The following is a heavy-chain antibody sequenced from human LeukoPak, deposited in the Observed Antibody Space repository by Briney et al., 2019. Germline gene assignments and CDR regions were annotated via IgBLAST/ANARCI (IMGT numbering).Heavy chain of an antibody. CDR2: ISSSSSYT. Sequence: GGSLRLSCAASGFTFSDYYMSWIRQAPGKGLEWVSYISSSSSYTNYADSVKGRFTISRDNAKNSLYLQMNSLRAEDTAVYYCARVSGWLYNWFDPWGQGTLVTVSS. CDR1: GFTFSDYY. J-gene: IGHJ5*02. V-gene: IGHV3-11*06. CDR3: ARVSGWLYNWFDP. D-gene: IGHD6-19*01.